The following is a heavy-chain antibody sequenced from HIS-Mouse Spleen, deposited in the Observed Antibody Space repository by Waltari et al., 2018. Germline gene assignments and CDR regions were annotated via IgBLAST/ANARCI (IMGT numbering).Heavy chain of an antibody. CDR3: ARVKT. V-gene: IGHV4-38-2*02. CDR1: GYSISSGYY. Sequence: QVQLQESGPGLVKPSETLSLTCTVSGYSISSGYYWGWIRQPPGKGLEWIGSIYHSGRTSYSPSLKSRAPISVDTSKNQYSLKLSSVTAAATAVYYCARVKTWGQGTLVTVSS. CDR2: IYHSGRT. J-gene: IGHJ5*02.